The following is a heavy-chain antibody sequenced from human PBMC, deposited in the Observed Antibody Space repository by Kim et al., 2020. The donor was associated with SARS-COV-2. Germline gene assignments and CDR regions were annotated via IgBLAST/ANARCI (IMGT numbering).Heavy chain of an antibody. Sequence: GGSLRLSCAASGFTFSSYGMHWVRQAPGKGLEWVAVISYDGSNKYYADSVKGRFTISRDNSKNTLYLQMNSLRAEDTAVYYCAKLDIVVVPAAANFDYWG. J-gene: IGHJ4*01. CDR3: AKLDIVVVPAAANFDY. D-gene: IGHD2-2*01. CDR1: GFTFSSYG. V-gene: IGHV3-30*18. CDR2: ISYDGSNK.